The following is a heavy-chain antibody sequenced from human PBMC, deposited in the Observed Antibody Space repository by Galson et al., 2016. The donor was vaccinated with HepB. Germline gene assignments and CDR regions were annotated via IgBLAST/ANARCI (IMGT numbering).Heavy chain of an antibody. CDR2: ISDDGSAK. V-gene: IGHV3-30*04. D-gene: IGHD2-8*02. CDR1: GFTLNTYG. Sequence: SLRLSCAASGFTLNTYGMHWVRQAPGKGLEWVATISDDGSAKYCADAVKGRCSVFRDDSKTTIYLQMNTLRVEDTALYYCARDLLVPPGAAWHFDLWGRGALVTVSS. J-gene: IGHJ2*01. CDR3: ARDLLVPPGAAWHFDL.